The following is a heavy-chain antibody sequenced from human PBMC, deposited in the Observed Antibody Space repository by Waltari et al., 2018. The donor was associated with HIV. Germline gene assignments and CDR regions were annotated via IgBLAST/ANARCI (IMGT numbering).Heavy chain of an antibody. J-gene: IGHJ4*02. CDR2: IYYSGST. CDR3: ARYYYDSSGYYRPYFDY. Sequence: QVQLQEPGPGLVKPSETLSITCTVPGGPISSYYWRWIRHPTGKGLEWIGYIYYSGSTNYNPSLKSRVTISVDTSKNQFSLKLSSVTAADTAVYYCARYYYDSSGYYRPYFDYWGQGTLVTVSS. D-gene: IGHD3-22*01. V-gene: IGHV4-59*08. CDR1: GGPISSYY.